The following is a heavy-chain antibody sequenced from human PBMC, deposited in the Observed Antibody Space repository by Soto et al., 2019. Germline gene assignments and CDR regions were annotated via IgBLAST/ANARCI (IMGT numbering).Heavy chain of an antibody. J-gene: IGHJ4*02. CDR2: INHSGSP. CDR1: GESFIGYS. V-gene: IGHV4-34*01. Sequence: SETLSLTCAVYGESFIGYSWNWIRQPPGKGLEWIGEINHSGSPNYSPSLKSRVTISVDTSKNQFSLKLNSVTAADTAIYYCASDTYCSGGTCTGYWGQGTLVTVSS. D-gene: IGHD2-15*01. CDR3: ASDTYCSGGTCTGY.